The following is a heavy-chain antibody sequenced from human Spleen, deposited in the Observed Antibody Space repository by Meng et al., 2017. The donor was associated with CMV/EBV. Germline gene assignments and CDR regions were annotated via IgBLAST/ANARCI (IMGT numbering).Heavy chain of an antibody. Sequence: YSWRWIRQPPGQGLEWIGEINHSGSTNYNPSLKSRVTISVDTSKNQFSLKLSSVTAADTAVYYCARSRRWDYYYGSGSYYPPYNWFDPWGQGTLVTVSS. D-gene: IGHD3-10*01. CDR2: INHSGST. V-gene: IGHV4-34*01. CDR3: ARSRRWDYYYGSGSYYPPYNWFDP. J-gene: IGHJ5*02. CDR1: YS.